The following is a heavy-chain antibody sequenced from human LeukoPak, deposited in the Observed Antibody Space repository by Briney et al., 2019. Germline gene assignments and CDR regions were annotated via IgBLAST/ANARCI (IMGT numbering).Heavy chain of an antibody. V-gene: IGHV4-59*01. CDR3: AREGVVAAYFDY. CDR1: GGSISSYY. J-gene: IGHJ4*02. Sequence: PSETLSLTCTVSGGSISSYYWSWIRQPPGKGLEWIGYIYYSGSTNYNPSLKSRVTISVDTSKIQFSLKLSSVTAADTAVYYCAREGVVAAYFDYWGQGTLVTVSS. D-gene: IGHD2-15*01. CDR2: IYYSGST.